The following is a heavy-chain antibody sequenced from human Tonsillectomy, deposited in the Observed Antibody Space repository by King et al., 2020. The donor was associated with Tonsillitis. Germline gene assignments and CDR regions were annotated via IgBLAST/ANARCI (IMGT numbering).Heavy chain of an antibody. V-gene: IGHV3-30*01. Sequence: QLVQSGGGVVQPGRSLRLSCASSGFTFSTFAMHWVRQAPGKGLEWGGVIPYVERTKNYADSVKGRFTISRDNSKNTLYLQMNSLRVEDTAVYYCAREEGTGYYRTVDFWGQGTLVTVSS. D-gene: IGHD1-26*01. CDR1: GFTFSTFA. CDR3: AREEGTGYYRTVDF. J-gene: IGHJ4*02. CDR2: IPYVERTK.